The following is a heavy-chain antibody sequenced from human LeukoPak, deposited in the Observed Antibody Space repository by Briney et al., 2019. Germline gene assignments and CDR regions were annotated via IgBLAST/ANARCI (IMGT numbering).Heavy chain of an antibody. CDR2: ISGRTDGP. CDR1: GFSFSSYS. J-gene: IGHJ4*02. Sequence: PGGSLRLSCAASGFSFSSYSMNWVRQAPGKGLEWVSTISGRTDGPYYADSVKGRFTTSRDNSKNTVYLQINNVRAEDTAVYYCAKDPLGYGGHYFDNWGQGTRVTVSS. D-gene: IGHD4-23*01. V-gene: IGHV3-23*01. CDR3: AKDPLGYGGHYFDN.